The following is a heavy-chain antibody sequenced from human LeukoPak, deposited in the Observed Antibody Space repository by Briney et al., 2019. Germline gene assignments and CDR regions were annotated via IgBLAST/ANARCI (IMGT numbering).Heavy chain of an antibody. CDR1: GYSFTGYY. CDR3: ARDNGGTAMAYYYYYYMDV. Sequence: ASVKVSCKASGYSFTGYYMHWVRQAPGQGLEWMGWINPNSGGTNYAQKFQGRVTMTRDTSISTAYMELSSLRSEDTAVYYCARDNGGTAMAYYYYYYMDVWGKGTTVTISS. CDR2: INPNSGGT. V-gene: IGHV1-2*02. D-gene: IGHD5-18*01. J-gene: IGHJ6*03.